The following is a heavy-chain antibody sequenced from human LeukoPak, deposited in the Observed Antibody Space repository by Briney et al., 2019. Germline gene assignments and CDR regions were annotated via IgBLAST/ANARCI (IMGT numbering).Heavy chain of an antibody. CDR1: IYTFTSYA. Sequence: ASVKVSCKASIYTFTSYAISWVRQAPGQGLEWMGWISTYNGNTNYAQKLQGRVTMTRDTSISTAYMELSRLRSDDTAVYYCARDLEYFDYWGQGTLVTVSS. D-gene: IGHD1-1*01. CDR3: ARDLEYFDY. J-gene: IGHJ4*02. V-gene: IGHV1-18*01. CDR2: ISTYNGNT.